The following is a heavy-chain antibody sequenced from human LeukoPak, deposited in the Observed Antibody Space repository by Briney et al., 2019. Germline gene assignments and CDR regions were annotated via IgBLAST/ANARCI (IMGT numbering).Heavy chain of an antibody. V-gene: IGHV3-23*01. D-gene: IGHD6-13*01. Sequence: PGGSLRLSCAVSGFRISYYGMIWVRQAPGRGLECVSYLSGGSYTIQYADSVKGRFTISRDNSKNTLYLQMNSLRAEDTAVYYCAKDPSSWYQEAMYYFDYWGQGTLVTVSS. CDR3: AKDPSSWYQEAMYYFDY. CDR2: LSGGSYTI. J-gene: IGHJ4*02. CDR1: GFRISYYG.